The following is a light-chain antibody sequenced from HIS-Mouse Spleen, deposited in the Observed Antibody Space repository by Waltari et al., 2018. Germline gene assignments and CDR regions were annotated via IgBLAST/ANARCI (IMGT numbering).Light chain of an antibody. CDR1: SSDVGGYNY. J-gene: IGLJ3*02. CDR3: SSYTSSSTLV. Sequence: QSALTQPASVSGSPGQSITISCTGTSSDVGGYNYVSWYQQHPGKAPKLMIYYVSNRPSGVSNRFPGSKSGNTASLTISGLQAEDEADYYCSSYTSSSTLVFGGGTKLTVL. CDR2: YVS. V-gene: IGLV2-14*03.